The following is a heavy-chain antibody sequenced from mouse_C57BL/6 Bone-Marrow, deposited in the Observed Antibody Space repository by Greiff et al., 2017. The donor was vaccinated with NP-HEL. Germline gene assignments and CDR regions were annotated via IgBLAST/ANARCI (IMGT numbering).Heavy chain of an antibody. CDR2: INYDGSST. V-gene: IGHV5-16*01. CDR1: GFTFSDYY. CDR3: ARGNYYGYFDV. J-gene: IGHJ1*03. Sequence: EVKLMESEGGLVQPGSSMKLSCTASGFTFSDYYMAWVRQVPEKGLEWVANINYDGSSTYYLDSLKSRFIISRDNAKNILYLQMSSLKSEDTATYYCARGNYYGYFDVWGTGTTVTVSS.